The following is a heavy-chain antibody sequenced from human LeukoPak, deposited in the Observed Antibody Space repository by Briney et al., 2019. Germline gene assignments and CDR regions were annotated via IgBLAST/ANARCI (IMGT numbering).Heavy chain of an antibody. V-gene: IGHV1-69*05. CDR3: ARYSSGYYSHFDY. D-gene: IGHD3-22*01. CDR2: IIPIFGTA. Sequence: SVKVSCKVSGGTFSSYAISWVRQAPGQGLEWMGGIIPIFGTANYAQKFQGRVTITTDESTSTAYMELNSLRSEDTAVYYCARYSSGYYSHFDYWGQGTLVTVSS. CDR1: GGTFSSYA. J-gene: IGHJ4*02.